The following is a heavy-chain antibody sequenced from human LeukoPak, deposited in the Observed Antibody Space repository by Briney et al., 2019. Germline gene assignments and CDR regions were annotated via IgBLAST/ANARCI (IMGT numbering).Heavy chain of an antibody. Sequence: GGSLRLSCAASGFTFSSYWMHWVRQAPGKGLVWVSRINSDGSSTSYADSVKGRFTISRDNAKNTLYLQMNSLRAEDTAVYYCERLIGGSNYSHGRAVWGKGPRVTFS. CDR3: ERLIGGSNYSHGRAV. CDR1: GFTFSSYW. D-gene: IGHD3-16*01. CDR2: INSDGSST. J-gene: IGHJ6*04. V-gene: IGHV3-74*01.